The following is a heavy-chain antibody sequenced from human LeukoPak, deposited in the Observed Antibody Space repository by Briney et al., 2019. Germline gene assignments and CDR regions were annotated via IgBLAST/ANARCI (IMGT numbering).Heavy chain of an antibody. Sequence: PSETLSLTCTVSGGSISSYYWSWIRQPPGKGLEWIGYIYYSGSTNYNPSLKSRVTISVDTSKNQFSLKLSSVTAADTAVYYCARDSYDSSGWDAFDIWGQGTMVTVSS. V-gene: IGHV4-59*01. D-gene: IGHD3-22*01. J-gene: IGHJ3*02. CDR1: GGSISSYY. CDR2: IYYSGST. CDR3: ARDSYDSSGWDAFDI.